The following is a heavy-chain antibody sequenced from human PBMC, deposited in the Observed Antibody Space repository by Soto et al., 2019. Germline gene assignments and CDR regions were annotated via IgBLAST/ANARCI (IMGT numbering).Heavy chain of an antibody. CDR2: ISYSGST. J-gene: IGHJ5*02. D-gene: IGHD6-13*01. CDR1: GGSISSDSYY. V-gene: IGHV4-39*07. CDR3: AREIEYSSTWNWFDP. Sequence: PSETLSLTCTVSGGSISSDSYYWGWIRQSPEKGLEWIASISYSGSTYYNPTLKSRLIISVDTSKSQFSLKLSSVTAADTAVYYCAREIEYSSTWNWFDPWGQGILVTVSS.